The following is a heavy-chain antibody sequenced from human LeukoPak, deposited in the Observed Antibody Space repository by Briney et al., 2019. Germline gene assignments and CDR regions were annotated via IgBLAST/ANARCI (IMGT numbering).Heavy chain of an antibody. Sequence: SETLSLTCTVSGGSINNSSSDCCAWIRQPPGKGLEWIGNIYYTGSTYYTSSLKSRVTMSVDTSKNVFSLTLKSLTSADTAVYYCTRHLEYTTTGKAFTVWGQGTLVSVSS. CDR2: IYYTGST. CDR3: TRHLEYTTTGKAFTV. V-gene: IGHV4-39*01. CDR1: GGSINNSSSDC. J-gene: IGHJ3*01. D-gene: IGHD3-3*01.